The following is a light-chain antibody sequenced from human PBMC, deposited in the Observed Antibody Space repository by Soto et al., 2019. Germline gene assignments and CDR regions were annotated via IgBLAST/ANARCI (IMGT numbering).Light chain of an antibody. CDR3: QHNNSYSEA. CDR1: QSVGSSH. V-gene: IGKV3-20*01. J-gene: IGKJ1*01. CDR2: GGS. Sequence: EVVLTQSTAILALSPGERAALSCRASQSVGSSHLAWYQHKRGQAPRLLIYGGSGRARGAPDRFNGSGSGTDFTLIIRRLEPEDSATYYCQHNNSYSEAFGQGTKV.